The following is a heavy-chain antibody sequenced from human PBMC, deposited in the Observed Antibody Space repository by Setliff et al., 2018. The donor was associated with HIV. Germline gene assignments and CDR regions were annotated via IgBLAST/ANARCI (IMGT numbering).Heavy chain of an antibody. CDR1: GCTFSSYG. Sequence: QPGGSLRLSCAASGCTFSSYGMHWVRQAPGKGLEWVAFIRYDGSNKYYADSVKGRFTISRDNSKNTLYLQMNSLRAEDTAVYYCAKIQNPQGYYYDSSGYYPHPGSPDYWGQGTLVTVSS. J-gene: IGHJ4*02. D-gene: IGHD3-22*01. CDR2: IRYDGSNK. V-gene: IGHV3-30*02. CDR3: AKIQNPQGYYYDSSGYYPHPGSPDY.